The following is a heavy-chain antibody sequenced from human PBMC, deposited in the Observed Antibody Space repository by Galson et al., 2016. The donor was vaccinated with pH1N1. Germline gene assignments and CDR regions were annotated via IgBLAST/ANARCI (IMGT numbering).Heavy chain of an antibody. D-gene: IGHD6-19*01. J-gene: IGHJ4*02. CDR2: VSTSNGNT. Sequence: SCKASGYTFTSYGISWVRQAPGQGLEFMGWVSTSNGNTHFAQKFQGRVTPTTDTSTSTAYMELRSLRSDDTAVYYCARLGASVGGTTYWGQGTLVTVSS. CDR3: ARLGASVGGTTY. CDR1: GYTFTSYG. V-gene: IGHV1-18*01.